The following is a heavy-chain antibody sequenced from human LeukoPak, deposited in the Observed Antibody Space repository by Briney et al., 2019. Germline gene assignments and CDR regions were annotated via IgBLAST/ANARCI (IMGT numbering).Heavy chain of an antibody. D-gene: IGHD6-13*01. Sequence: GGSLRLSCEASGFTFSSYSMNWVRQAPGKGLEWISFISISGTTISYAESVKGRFTISRDNAKNLLYLQMSSLGAEDTAVYYCARDFIAAADYWGQGTLVTVSS. CDR1: GFTFSSYS. J-gene: IGHJ4*02. V-gene: IGHV3-48*01. CDR3: ARDFIAAADY. CDR2: ISISGTTI.